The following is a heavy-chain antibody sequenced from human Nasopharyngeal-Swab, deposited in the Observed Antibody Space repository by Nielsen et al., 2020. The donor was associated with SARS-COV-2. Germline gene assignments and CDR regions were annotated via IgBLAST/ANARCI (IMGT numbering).Heavy chain of an antibody. J-gene: IGHJ4*02. CDR2: ISSSSTI. CDR3: VKHQGSSSDQ. V-gene: IGHV3-69-1*01. CDR1: GFTFNDYS. Sequence: GESLKISCAASGFTFNDYSMNWVRQAPGKGLEWVSYISSSSTIYYADSVKGRFTISRDNAKNTLYLQMNSLRVEDTAVYYCVKHQGSSSDQWGQGTLVTVSS.